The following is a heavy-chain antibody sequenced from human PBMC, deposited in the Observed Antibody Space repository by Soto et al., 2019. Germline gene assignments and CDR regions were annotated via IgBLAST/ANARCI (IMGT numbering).Heavy chain of an antibody. CDR2: ISTYNDNT. V-gene: IGHV1-18*01. Sequence: QVQLVQSGGEVKKPGASVKVSCKASGYTFSSYGISWVRQAPGQGLEWMGWISTYNDNTKYAQKLQGRVIMTTDPSTSIAYMELRSLRSDDTAVYYCARDTHQYTGYDYNYYYYGMDVWGQGTTVTVSS. J-gene: IGHJ6*02. CDR1: GYTFSSYG. D-gene: IGHD5-12*01. CDR3: ARDTHQYTGYDYNYYYYGMDV.